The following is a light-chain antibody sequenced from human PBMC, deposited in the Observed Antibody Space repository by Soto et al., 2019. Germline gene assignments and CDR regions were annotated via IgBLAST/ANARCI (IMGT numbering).Light chain of an antibody. Sequence: QSVLTQPASVSGSPGQSITISCTGTSSDIGTYNYVSWYLHHPGKAPKLIIYGVSDRPSGVSYRFSGSKSGNTASLTISGLQAEDEGDYYCTSFAPGRIYVFGSGTKVTVL. CDR1: SSDIGTYNY. J-gene: IGLJ1*01. CDR3: TSFAPGRIYV. CDR2: GVS. V-gene: IGLV2-14*01.